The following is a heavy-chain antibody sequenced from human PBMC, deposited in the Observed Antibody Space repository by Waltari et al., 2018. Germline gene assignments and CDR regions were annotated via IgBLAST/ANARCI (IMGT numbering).Heavy chain of an antibody. CDR1: GFTFSSYA. CDR3: AKDGYSYGLDY. Sequence: EVQLLESGGGLVQPGGSLRLSCAASGFTFSSYAMSWVRQAPGKGLECVSVIYGGGGTYYADSVKGRFTISRDNSKNTLYLQMNSLRAEDTAVYYCAKDGYSYGLDYWGQGTLVTVSS. D-gene: IGHD5-18*01. V-gene: IGHV3-23*03. CDR2: IYGGGGT. J-gene: IGHJ4*02.